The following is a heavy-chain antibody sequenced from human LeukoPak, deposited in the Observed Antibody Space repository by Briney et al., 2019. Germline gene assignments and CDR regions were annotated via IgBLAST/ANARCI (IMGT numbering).Heavy chain of an antibody. CDR3: ARDWGSYRNGVYFDY. CDR1: GDSFSSNSAA. Sequence: SQTLSLTCAISGDSFSSNSAAWNWIRQSPSRGLEWLGRTYYRSKWYNDYAVSVKSLITINPDTSKNQFSLQLNSVTPEDTAVYYCARDWGSYRNGVYFDYWGQGTLVTVSS. J-gene: IGHJ4*02. D-gene: IGHD4-4*01. V-gene: IGHV6-1*01. CDR2: TYYRSKWYN.